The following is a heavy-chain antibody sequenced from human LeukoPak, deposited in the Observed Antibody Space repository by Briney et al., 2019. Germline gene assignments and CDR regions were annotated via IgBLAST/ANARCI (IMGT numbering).Heavy chain of an antibody. CDR2: TSYDGSKI. V-gene: IGHV3-30*04. CDR3: ARGKMRTLALAEYLQD. Sequence: GGSLRLSCEASGFNFNVYAMHWVRQAPGKGLEWVAATSYDGSKIYYSDSVQGRFTISRDNSKNTLYLQMNSLTTDDTAVYYCARGKMRTLALAEYLQDWGQGTLVSVSS. CDR1: GFNFNVYA. J-gene: IGHJ1*01.